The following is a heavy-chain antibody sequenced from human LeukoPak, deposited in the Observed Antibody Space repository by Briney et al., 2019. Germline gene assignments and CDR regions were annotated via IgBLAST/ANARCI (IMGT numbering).Heavy chain of an antibody. CDR3: ARVHSTSTSCWWYFDY. CDR2: IYYDGGT. Sequence: PSETLSLTCSVSGDSINDYYWTWIRQPPGKGLEWIGYIYYDGGTNYNPSLKSRVTISVDRSKSQFSLKLSSVTAADTAVYYCARVHSTSTSCWWYFDYSGQGTLVTVSS. D-gene: IGHD2-2*01. J-gene: IGHJ4*02. CDR1: GDSINDYY. V-gene: IGHV4-59*01.